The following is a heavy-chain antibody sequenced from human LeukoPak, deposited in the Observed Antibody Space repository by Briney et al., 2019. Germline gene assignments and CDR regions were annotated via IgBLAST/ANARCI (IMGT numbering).Heavy chain of an antibody. D-gene: IGHD2/OR15-2a*01. J-gene: IGHJ6*02. V-gene: IGHV5-51*01. CDR1: GYSFTTYW. CDR2: IYPTDSDT. Sequence: GESLQISCKGSGYSFTTYWIAWVRQMPGKGLEWMGIIYPTDSDTRYSPSFQGQVTISADKSISTAYLQWSSLKASDTAMYYCARPLRNYYYGMDVWGQGTTVTVSS. CDR3: ARPLRNYYYGMDV.